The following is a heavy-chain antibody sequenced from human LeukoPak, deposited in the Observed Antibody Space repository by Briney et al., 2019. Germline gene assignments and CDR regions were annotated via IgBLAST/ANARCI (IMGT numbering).Heavy chain of an antibody. D-gene: IGHD2-15*01. CDR2: INSDGTST. CDR3: ARERQDTTDY. CDR1: GFTFSGYW. J-gene: IGHJ4*02. V-gene: IGHV3-74*01. Sequence: GGSLRLSCAASGFTFSGYWMHWVRQVPGKGLVGVSRINSDGTSTIYADSVKGRFTISRDNAKNSLYLQMNSLRDEDTAVYYCARERQDTTDYWGQGTLVTVSS.